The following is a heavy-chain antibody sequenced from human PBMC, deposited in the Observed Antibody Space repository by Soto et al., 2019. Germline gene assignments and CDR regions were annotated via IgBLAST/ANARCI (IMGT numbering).Heavy chain of an antibody. CDR1: GGSIGSGGSY. J-gene: IGHJ4*02. CDR2: IYYSGST. D-gene: IGHD6-13*01. CDR3: ARGGIAAAAPPDY. Sequence: QVQLQESGPGLVKPSQTLSLTCIVSGGSIGSGGSYWTWIRQNPGKGLEWIGYIYYSGSTYSNPSLKSRVTIPVDTSKNQFSLKLSSVTAADTAVYYCARGGIAAAAPPDYWGQGTLVTVSS. V-gene: IGHV4-31*03.